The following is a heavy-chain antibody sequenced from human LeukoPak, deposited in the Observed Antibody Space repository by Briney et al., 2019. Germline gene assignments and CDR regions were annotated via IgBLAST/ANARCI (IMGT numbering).Heavy chain of an antibody. CDR3: ARKNSGSKDDAFDI. D-gene: IGHD3-10*01. CDR1: GYTFTNHG. CDR2: ISDHSRDG. J-gene: IGHJ3*02. V-gene: IGHV1-18*01. Sequence: ASVKVSCKASGYTFTNHGISWVRQAPGQGLEWVGWISDHSRDGHYAQKFQGRVTMTSDTSATTAYMELRSLRSDDAAVYYCARKNSGSKDDAFDIWGQETMVTVSA.